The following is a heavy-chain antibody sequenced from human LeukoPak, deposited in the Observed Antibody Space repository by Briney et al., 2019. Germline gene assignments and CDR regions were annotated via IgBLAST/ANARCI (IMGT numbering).Heavy chain of an antibody. CDR3: ARGGYSYGYFDY. V-gene: IGHV4-59*01. Sequence: SETLSLTCTVSGVSISSYYWSWIRQPPGKGLEWIGYIYDSGSTNYNPSLKSRVTISVDTSKNQFSLKLSSVTAADTAVYYCARGGYSYGYFDYWGQGTLVTVSS. D-gene: IGHD5-18*01. CDR2: IYDSGST. J-gene: IGHJ4*02. CDR1: GVSISSYY.